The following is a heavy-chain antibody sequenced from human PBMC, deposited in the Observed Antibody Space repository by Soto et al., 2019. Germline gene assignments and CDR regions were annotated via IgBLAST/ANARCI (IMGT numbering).Heavy chain of an antibody. V-gene: IGHV4-59*01. Sequence: PSETLSLTCTVSGGSISSYYWSWIRQPPGKGLEWIGYIYYSGGTNYNPSLKSRVTISVDTSKNQFSLKLSSVTPADTAVYYCARRWGGTFDYWGQGTLVTVS. J-gene: IGHJ4*02. D-gene: IGHD2-21*01. CDR3: ARRWGGTFDY. CDR2: IYYSGGT. CDR1: GGSISSYY.